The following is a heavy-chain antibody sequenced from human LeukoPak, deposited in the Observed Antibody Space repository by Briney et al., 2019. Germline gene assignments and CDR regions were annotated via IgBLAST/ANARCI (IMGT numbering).Heavy chain of an antibody. J-gene: IGHJ3*02. CDR1: GGSISSSSYY. D-gene: IGHD2-15*01. CDR2: IYYSGST. Sequence: PSETLTLTCTVSGGSISSSSYYWGCIRQPPGKGLEWTGSIYYSGSTYYNSSPKSRVTISVDTSKNQFSLKLSSVTAADTAVYYCARQEELGYCSGGSCYRNDAFDIWGQGTMVTVSS. V-gene: IGHV4-39*01. CDR3: ARQEELGYCSGGSCYRNDAFDI.